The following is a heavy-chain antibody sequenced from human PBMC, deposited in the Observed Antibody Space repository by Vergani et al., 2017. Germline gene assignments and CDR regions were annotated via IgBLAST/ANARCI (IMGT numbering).Heavy chain of an antibody. V-gene: IGHV4-39*01. CDR1: GGSISSSSYY. J-gene: IGHJ4*02. Sequence: QLQLQESGPGLVKPSETLSLTCTVSGGSISSSSYYWGWIRQPPGKGLEWIGSIYYSGRTYYNPSLKSRVTISVDTSKNQFSLKLSSVTAADTAVYYCASNEIMITFGGVIEQGYFDYWGQGTLVTVSS. CDR3: ASNEIMITFGGVIEQGYFDY. D-gene: IGHD3-16*02. CDR2: IYYSGRT.